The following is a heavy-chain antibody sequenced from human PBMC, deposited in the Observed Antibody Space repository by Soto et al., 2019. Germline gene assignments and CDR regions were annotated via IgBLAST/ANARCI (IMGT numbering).Heavy chain of an antibody. CDR3: ATDRSGVATITGYIDY. CDR2: FDPEDGET. J-gene: IGHJ4*02. Sequence: ASVKVSCKVSGYTLTELSMHWVRQAPGKGLEWMGGFDPEDGETIYAQKFQGRVTMTEDTSTDTAYMELSSLRSEDTAVYYCATDRSGVATITGYIDYWGQGTLVTVSS. V-gene: IGHV1-24*01. D-gene: IGHD5-12*01. CDR1: GYTLTELS.